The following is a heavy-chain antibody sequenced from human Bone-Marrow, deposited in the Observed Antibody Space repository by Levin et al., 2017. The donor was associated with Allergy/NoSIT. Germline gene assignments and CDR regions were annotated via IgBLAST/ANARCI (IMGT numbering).Heavy chain of an antibody. CDR1: GFTFSSYG. D-gene: IGHD6-6*01. CDR3: ATDPHSIAARPNDAFDI. CDR2: IWYDGSNK. J-gene: IGHJ3*02. V-gene: IGHV3-33*01. Sequence: GGSLRLSCAASGFTFSSYGMHWVRQAPGKGLEWVAVIWYDGSNKYYADSVKGRFTISRDNSKNTLYLQMNSLRAEDTAVYYCATDPHSIAARPNDAFDIWGQGTMVTVSS.